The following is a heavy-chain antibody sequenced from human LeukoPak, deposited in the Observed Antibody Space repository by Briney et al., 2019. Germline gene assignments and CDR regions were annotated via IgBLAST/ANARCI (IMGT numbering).Heavy chain of an antibody. V-gene: IGHV4-59*13. CDR3: ARKRRDYDILTGYYYYYGMDV. Sequence: SEPLSLTCTVSGGSISSYYWSWIRQPPGKGLEWIGYIYYSGSTNYNPSLKSRVTISVDTSKNQFSLKLSSVTAADTAVYYCARKRRDYDILTGYYYYYGMDVWGQGTTVTVSS. CDR2: IYYSGST. J-gene: IGHJ6*02. D-gene: IGHD3-9*01. CDR1: GGSISSYY.